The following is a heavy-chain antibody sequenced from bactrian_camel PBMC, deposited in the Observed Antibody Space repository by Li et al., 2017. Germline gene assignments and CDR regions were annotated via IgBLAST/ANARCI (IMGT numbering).Heavy chain of an antibody. D-gene: IGHD3*01. Sequence: VQLVESGGGLVQPGGSLRLSCVASGNTYRDYSVGWFRQASGKEREGVATIDSDGSTTYADTVKGRFTISRDNAKDMVYLQMNSLKSEDTALYYCAVRYGLGAKRGGYNYWGQGTQGTV. CDR3: AVRYGLGAKRGGYNY. V-gene: IGHV3S53*01. CDR2: IDSDGST. J-gene: IGHJ4*01. CDR1: GNTYRDYS.